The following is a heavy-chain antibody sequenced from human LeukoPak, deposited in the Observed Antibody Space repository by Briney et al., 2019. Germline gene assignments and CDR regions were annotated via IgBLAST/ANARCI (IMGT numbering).Heavy chain of an antibody. J-gene: IGHJ1*01. CDR3: ARGGSMLYVQH. Sequence: PSETLSLTCTVSGGSISSGSYYWSWIRQPAGKGLEWIGRIYTSGSTYYKPSLKSRVTISLDTSKNQFSLKLSSVTAADTAVYYCARGGSMLYVQHWGQGTLVTVSS. V-gene: IGHV4-61*02. CDR2: IYTSGST. D-gene: IGHD3-16*01. CDR1: GGSISSGSYY.